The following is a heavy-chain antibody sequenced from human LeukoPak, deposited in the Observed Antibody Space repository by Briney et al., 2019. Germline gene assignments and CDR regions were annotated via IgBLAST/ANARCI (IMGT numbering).Heavy chain of an antibody. V-gene: IGHV3-23*01. J-gene: IGHJ4*02. CDR2: ISGSGGST. CDR1: TFTFSDYA. Sequence: GGSLRLSCIGSTFTFSDYAMNWVRQAPGKGLEWVSAISGSGGSTYYADSVKGRFTISRDNSKNTLYLQMNSLRAEDTAVYYCAKTKGSYYAAYFDYWGQGTLVTVSS. D-gene: IGHD1-26*01. CDR3: AKTKGSYYAAYFDY.